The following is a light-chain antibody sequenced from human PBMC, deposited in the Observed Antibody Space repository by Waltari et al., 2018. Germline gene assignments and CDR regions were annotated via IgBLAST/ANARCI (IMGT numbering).Light chain of an antibody. CDR2: DVS. J-gene: IGLJ2*01. Sequence: QAALTQPPSVSGSPGQSVTISCTGTSSDIGGYNYVSWYQQHPGKAPKLMIYDVSKRPSGVSYHFSGSKCGNTASLTISGLQAEDEADYYCSSYAGSNTLVFGGGTRVTVL. CDR3: SSYAGSNTLV. CDR1: SSDIGGYNY. V-gene: IGLV2-11*01.